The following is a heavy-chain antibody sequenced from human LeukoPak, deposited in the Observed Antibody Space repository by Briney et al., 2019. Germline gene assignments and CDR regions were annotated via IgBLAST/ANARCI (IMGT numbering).Heavy chain of an antibody. Sequence: PRGSLRLSCAASGFTFSNAWMCSVRPAPGEGLEWVCRIKSKTDCKSKTDGGTTDYAAPVKGRFTISRDDSKNTLFLQMNSLKTEDTAVYYCTTDDSGYGNIWGQGTMVTVSS. CDR1: GFTFSNAW. CDR2: IKSKTDCKSKTDGGTT. D-gene: IGHD5-12*01. CDR3: TTDDSGYGNI. V-gene: IGHV3-15*01. J-gene: IGHJ3*02.